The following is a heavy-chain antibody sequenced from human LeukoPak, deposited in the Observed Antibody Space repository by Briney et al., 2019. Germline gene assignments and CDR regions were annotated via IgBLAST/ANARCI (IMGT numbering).Heavy chain of an antibody. CDR1: GFTFSSYS. J-gene: IGHJ3*02. V-gene: IGHV3-21*04. D-gene: IGHD3-3*01. CDR2: ISSSSSYI. Sequence: GGSLRLSCAASGFTFSSYSMNWVRQAPGTGLEWVSPISSSSSYIYYADSVKDRFTISRDNAKNSLYLQMNSLRAEDTAVYYCARDYDFWSGYYPDDIWGQGTMVTVSS. CDR3: ARDYDFWSGYYPDDI.